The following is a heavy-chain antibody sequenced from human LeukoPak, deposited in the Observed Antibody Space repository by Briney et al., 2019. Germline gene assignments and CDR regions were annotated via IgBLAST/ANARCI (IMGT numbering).Heavy chain of an antibody. J-gene: IGHJ4*02. D-gene: IGHD3-3*01. Sequence: GGSLRLSCGGSGFTFKSFSTHWVRQAPGKGLEWVSDISSNSGIKSYADSVKGRFTISRDNAKNSLYLQMNSLRAEDTAVYYCARAYDFWSGPGGHWGQGTLVTVSS. CDR1: GFTFKSFS. CDR3: ARAYDFWSGPGGH. V-gene: IGHV3-48*01. CDR2: ISSNSGIK.